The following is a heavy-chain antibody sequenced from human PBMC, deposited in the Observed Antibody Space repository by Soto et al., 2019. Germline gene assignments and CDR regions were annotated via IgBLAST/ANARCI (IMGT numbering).Heavy chain of an antibody. Sequence: PGGSLRLSCVASGFTFADYAMHWVRRIPGKGLEWVAVISYSGDRQYYAESVKGRFTISRDNSKKTLYLQMFSLTSEDSAVFYCAGTPPAMLTDGYNWFSSWGPGTKVTVSS. V-gene: IGHV3-30*01. J-gene: IGHJ5*01. D-gene: IGHD2-2*01. CDR3: AGTPPAMLTDGYNWFSS. CDR2: ISYSGDRQ. CDR1: GFTFADYA.